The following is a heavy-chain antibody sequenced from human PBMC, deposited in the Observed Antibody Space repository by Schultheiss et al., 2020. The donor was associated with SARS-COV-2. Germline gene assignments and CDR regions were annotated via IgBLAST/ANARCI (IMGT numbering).Heavy chain of an antibody. CDR3: ARSQGLWFGEPYFDY. V-gene: IGHV2-5*02. D-gene: IGHD3-10*01. Sequence: SGPTLVKPTQTLTLTCTFSGFSLSTSGVGVGWIRQPPGKALEWLALIYWDDDKRYSPSLKSRLTITKDTSKNQVVLTMTNIDPVDTATYYCARSQGLWFGEPYFDYWGQGALVTVSS. J-gene: IGHJ4*02. CDR2: IYWDDDK. CDR1: GFSLSTSGVG.